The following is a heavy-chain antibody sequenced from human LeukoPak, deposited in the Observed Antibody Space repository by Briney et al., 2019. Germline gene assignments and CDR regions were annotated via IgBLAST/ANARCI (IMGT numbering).Heavy chain of an antibody. Sequence: ASVKVSCKASGYTFTSYYMHWVRQAPGQGLEWLGIINPSGGSTSYAQKFQGRVTMTRDMSTSTVYMELSSLRSEDTAVYYCASSIVGAFSFDYWGQGTLFTVSS. CDR1: GYTFTSYY. V-gene: IGHV1-46*01. CDR2: INPSGGST. J-gene: IGHJ4*02. CDR3: ASSIVGAFSFDY. D-gene: IGHD1-26*01.